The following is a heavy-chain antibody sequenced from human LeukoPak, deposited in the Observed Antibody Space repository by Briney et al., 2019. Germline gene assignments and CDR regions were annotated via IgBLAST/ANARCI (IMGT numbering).Heavy chain of an antibody. CDR3: ARETGYSSSWALDY. D-gene: IGHD6-13*01. J-gene: IGHJ4*02. Sequence: GGSLRLSCAASGFTFSSYAMHWVRQAPGKGLEWVAVISYGGSNKYYADSVKGRFTISRDNSKNTLYLQMNSLRAEDTAVYYCARETGYSSSWALDYWGQGTLVTVSS. CDR2: ISYGGSNK. CDR1: GFTFSSYA. V-gene: IGHV3-30-3*01.